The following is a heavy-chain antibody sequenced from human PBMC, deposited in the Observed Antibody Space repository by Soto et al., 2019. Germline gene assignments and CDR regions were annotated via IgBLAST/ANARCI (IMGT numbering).Heavy chain of an antibody. CDR3: GRGGSDSPMAPGY. CDR1: GFTFSSYW. D-gene: IGHD5-18*01. CDR2: INPDGSAT. V-gene: IGHV3-74*01. Sequence: PGGSLRLSCAASGFTFSSYWMHWVRQAPGKGLVWVSRINPDGSATSYADSVKGRFTISRENANNTLYLQMNSLRAEDTAVFYCGRGGSDSPMAPGYWGQGTLVTVSS. J-gene: IGHJ4*02.